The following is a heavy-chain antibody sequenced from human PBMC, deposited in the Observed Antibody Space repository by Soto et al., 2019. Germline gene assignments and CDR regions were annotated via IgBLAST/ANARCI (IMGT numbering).Heavy chain of an antibody. J-gene: IGHJ6*02. V-gene: IGHV4-34*01. CDR3: ARREQWLGVYYYYYGMDV. Sequence: SETLSLTCAVYGGSFIGYYWSCIRQPPGKGLEWIGEINHSGSTNYNPSLKSRVTTSVDTSKNQFSLKLSSVTAADTAVYYCARREQWLGVYYYYYGMDVWGQGTTVTVS. CDR2: INHSGST. CDR1: GGSFIGYY. D-gene: IGHD6-19*01.